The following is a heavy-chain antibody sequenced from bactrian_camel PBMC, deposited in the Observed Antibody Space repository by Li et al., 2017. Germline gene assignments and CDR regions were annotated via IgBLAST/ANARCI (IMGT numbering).Heavy chain of an antibody. D-gene: IGHD5*01. V-gene: IGHV3S1*01. Sequence: VQLVESGGGSVQAGASLRLSCGAAGFVTSGACMAWFRQAPGNSSEWVADVSIHDSTRYSDAVAGRFIISKDNAKNLLYLDMTRLKPEDTAMYTCAAGWRRVNGCRGYDVWGQGTQVTVS. CDR3: AAGWRRVNGCRGYDV. J-gene: IGHJ4*01. CDR2: VSIHDSTR. CDR1: GFVTSGAC.